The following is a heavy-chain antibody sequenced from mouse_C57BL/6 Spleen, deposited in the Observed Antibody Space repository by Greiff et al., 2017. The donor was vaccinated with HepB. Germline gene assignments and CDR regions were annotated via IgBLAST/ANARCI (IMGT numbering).Heavy chain of an antibody. CDR2: INPNYGTT. D-gene: IGHD2-2*01. CDR1: GYSFTDYN. CDR3: ARGDYGYDVGAWFAY. J-gene: IGHJ3*01. V-gene: IGHV1-39*01. Sequence: EVQLVESGPELVKPGASVKISCKASGYSFTDYNMNWVKQSNGKSLEWIGVINPNYGTTSYNQKFKGKATLTVDQSSSTAYMQLNSLTSEDSAVYYCARGDYGYDVGAWFAYWGQGTLVTVSA.